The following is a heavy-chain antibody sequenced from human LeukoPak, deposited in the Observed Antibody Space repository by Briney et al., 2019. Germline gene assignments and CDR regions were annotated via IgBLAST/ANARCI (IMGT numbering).Heavy chain of an antibody. J-gene: IGHJ4*02. Sequence: QTGGSLRLSCAASGFTFSSYDMHWVRQATGKGLEWVSAIGTAGDTYYPGSVKGRFTISRENAKNSLYLQMNSLRAGDTAVYYCARVIHSAAGITFDYWGQGTLVTVSS. CDR3: ARVIHSAAGITFDY. D-gene: IGHD6-13*01. CDR2: IGTAGDT. V-gene: IGHV3-13*01. CDR1: GFTFSSYD.